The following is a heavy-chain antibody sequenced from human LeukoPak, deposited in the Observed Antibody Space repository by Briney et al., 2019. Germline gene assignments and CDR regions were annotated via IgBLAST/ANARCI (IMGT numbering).Heavy chain of an antibody. Sequence: SETLSLTCTVSGGSFSSYYWSWIRQPAGKGLEWIGRIYTSGSTKYNPSLESRVTISVDTSRNQFSLKLSSVTAADTAVYYCARGLWFGDENPPYFDYWGQGILVTVSS. CDR3: ARGLWFGDENPPYFDY. CDR2: IYTSGST. J-gene: IGHJ4*02. D-gene: IGHD3-10*01. CDR1: GGSFSSYY. V-gene: IGHV4-4*07.